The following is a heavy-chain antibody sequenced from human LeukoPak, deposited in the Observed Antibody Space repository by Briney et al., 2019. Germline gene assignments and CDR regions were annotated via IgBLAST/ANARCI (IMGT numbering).Heavy chain of an antibody. V-gene: IGHV4-59*01. J-gene: IGHJ4*02. CDR1: GGSLSPNY. CDR3: ARGHYGSGTGTYPD. CDR2: IHYSGST. D-gene: IGHD3-10*01. Sequence: SECLSLTCTVSGGSLSPNYWSWIRQPPGKGLEWIGYIHYSGSTDYNPSLKSRVTISVDTSKNQLSLKLTSVTAADTAIYYCARGHYGSGTGTYPDWGQGTLVTVSS.